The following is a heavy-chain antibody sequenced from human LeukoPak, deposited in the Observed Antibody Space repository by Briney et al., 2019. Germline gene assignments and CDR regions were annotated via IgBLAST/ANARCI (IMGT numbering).Heavy chain of an antibody. V-gene: IGHV3-30*02. CDR1: GFTFGSYG. D-gene: IGHD6-25*01. Sequence: PGGSLRLSCAASGFTFGSYGMHWVRQAPGKGLEWVAFIRYDGSNKYYADSVKGRFTISRDNSKNTLYLQMNSLRAEDTAVYYCAKDPGSNGYPTPLDYWGQGTLVTVSS. J-gene: IGHJ4*02. CDR2: IRYDGSNK. CDR3: AKDPGSNGYPTPLDY.